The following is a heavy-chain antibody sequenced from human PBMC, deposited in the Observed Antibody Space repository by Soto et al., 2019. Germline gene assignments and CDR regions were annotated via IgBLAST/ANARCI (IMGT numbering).Heavy chain of an antibody. J-gene: IGHJ4*02. V-gene: IGHV3-53*01. CDR1: GFTVSSNY. Sequence: EVQLVESGGGLIQPGGSLRLSCAASGFTVSSNYMSWVRQAPGKGLEWVSVTYSGGTTYYADSVKGRFTISRDNSKNTLYLQMNSLRAEDSAVYYCARGPHYSHLDYWGQGTLVTVSS. CDR3: ARGPHYSHLDY. D-gene: IGHD4-4*01. CDR2: TYSGGTT.